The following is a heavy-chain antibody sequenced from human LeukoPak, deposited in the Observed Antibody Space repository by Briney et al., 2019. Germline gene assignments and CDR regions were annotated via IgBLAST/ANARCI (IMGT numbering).Heavy chain of an antibody. CDR2: IYYSGST. D-gene: IGHD2-2*01. V-gene: IGHV4-30-4*08. J-gene: IGHJ6*03. CDR1: GGSISSGDYY. Sequence: SETLSLTCTVSGGSISSGDYYWSWIRQPPGKGLEWIGYIYYSGSTYYNPPLKSRVTISVDTSKNQFSLKLSSVTAADTAVYYCARVGGRDIVVVPAAADYYMDVWGKGTTVTVSS. CDR3: ARVGGRDIVVVPAAADYYMDV.